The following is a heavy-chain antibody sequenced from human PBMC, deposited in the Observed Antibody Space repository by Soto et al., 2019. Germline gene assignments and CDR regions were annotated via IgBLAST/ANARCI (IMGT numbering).Heavy chain of an antibody. CDR2: LIPIFGTV. J-gene: IGHJ4*02. CDR3: AGNSGGYSQGLDY. CDR1: GGTFSTFS. V-gene: IGHV1-69*01. D-gene: IGHD1-26*01. Sequence: QVQLVQSGAEVKKPGSSVKVSCKASGGTFSTFSINWVRQAPGQGLEWMGGLIPIFGTVNYAQRFQGRVAITADESTSTAYMELSSLRVEDTAVYYCAGNSGGYSQGLDYWGQGTLVTVSS.